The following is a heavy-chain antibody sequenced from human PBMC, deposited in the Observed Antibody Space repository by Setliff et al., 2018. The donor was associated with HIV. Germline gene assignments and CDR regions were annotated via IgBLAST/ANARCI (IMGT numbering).Heavy chain of an antibody. D-gene: IGHD2-15*01. J-gene: IGHJ6*02. CDR3: ARLGGICSGGSCTALAYTMDV. Sequence: PGESLKIPCTGSGYSFSLYWLGWVRQMPGKGLEWMGIIYPGDSDTRYSPSFQGQVTISADKSISTAYLQCSSLKASDTAMYYCARLGGICSGGSCTALAYTMDVWGQGTTVTVSS. CDR2: IYPGDSDT. V-gene: IGHV5-51*01. CDR1: GYSFSLYW.